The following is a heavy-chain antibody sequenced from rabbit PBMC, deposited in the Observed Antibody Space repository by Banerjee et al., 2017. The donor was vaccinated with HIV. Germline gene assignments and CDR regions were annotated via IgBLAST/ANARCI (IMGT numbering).Heavy chain of an antibody. CDR1: GFTLSRYW. Sequence: QEQLEESGGDLVKPEGSLTLTCTASGFTLSRYWICWVRQAPGKGLEWIACIYTGSSGTIYYASGGKGRFTISKTSSTTVTMQMTSLTAADTATYFCARGDAGYGGYGYKLWGPGTLVTVS. J-gene: IGHJ6*01. D-gene: IGHD6-1*01. CDR3: ARGDAGYGGYGYKL. V-gene: IGHV1S45*01. CDR2: IYTGSSGTI.